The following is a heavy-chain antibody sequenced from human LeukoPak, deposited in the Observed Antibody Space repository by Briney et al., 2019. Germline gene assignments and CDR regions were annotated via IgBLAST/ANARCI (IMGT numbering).Heavy chain of an antibody. V-gene: IGHV4-39*01. D-gene: IGHD3-3*01. CDR1: GGSISSSSYY. J-gene: IGHJ4*02. Sequence: RPSETLSLTCTVSGGSISSSSYYWGWIRQPPGKGLEWIGSIYYSGSTYYNPSLKSRVTISVDTSKNQFSLKLSSVTAADTAVYYCARGIKGITIFGVVNRGYFDYWGQGTLVTVSS. CDR2: IYYSGST. CDR3: ARGIKGITIFGVVNRGYFDY.